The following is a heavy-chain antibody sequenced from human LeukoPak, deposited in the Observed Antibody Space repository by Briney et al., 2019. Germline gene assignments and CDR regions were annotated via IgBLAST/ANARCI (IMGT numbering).Heavy chain of an antibody. V-gene: IGHV4-59*13. D-gene: IGHD3-10*01. J-gene: IGHJ1*01. CDR1: GRSISSYY. CDR3: ARDQWFGELIV. CDR2: IYYSRST. Sequence: SETLSLTCTVSGRSISSYYWSWIRHPPGEGLGWIGYIYYSRSTNYNPSLKSRVTLSVDTSKNQFSLKLSSVSAADTAVYYCARDQWFGELIVWGQGTMVTVSS.